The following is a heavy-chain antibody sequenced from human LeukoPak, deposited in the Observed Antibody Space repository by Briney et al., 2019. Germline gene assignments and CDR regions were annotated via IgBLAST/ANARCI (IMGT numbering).Heavy chain of an antibody. CDR2: IYYNGNT. CDR3: VSHYGSGTFYSPFDY. Sequence: SETLSLTCTVSGYSISSGYYWGWIRQPPGKGLEWIGYIYYNGNTNYNPSLKSRVTISLDTSKSQFSLKLNSVTAADTAVYYCVSHYGSGTFYSPFDYWGQGTLVTVSS. D-gene: IGHD3-10*01. CDR1: GYSISSGYY. J-gene: IGHJ4*02. V-gene: IGHV4-61*01.